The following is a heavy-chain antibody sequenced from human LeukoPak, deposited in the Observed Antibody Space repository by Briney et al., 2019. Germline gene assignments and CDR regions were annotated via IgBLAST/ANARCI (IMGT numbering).Heavy chain of an antibody. D-gene: IGHD3-10*01. J-gene: IGHJ5*02. CDR1: GYTFTGYY. Sequence: ASVKVSCKASGYTFTGYYMHWVRQAPGQGLEWMGWINPNSGGTNYAQKFQGRVTMTRDTSISTAYMELSRLRSDDTAVYYCARALEGSGSYPYNWFDPWGQGTLVTVSS. CDR3: ARALEGSGSYPYNWFDP. CDR2: INPNSGGT. V-gene: IGHV1-2*02.